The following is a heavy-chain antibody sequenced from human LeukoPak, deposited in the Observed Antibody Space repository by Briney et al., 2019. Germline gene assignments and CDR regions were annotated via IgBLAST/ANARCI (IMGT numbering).Heavy chain of an antibody. D-gene: IGHD3-10*01. Sequence: GGSLRLSCAASGFTVSSNYMSWVRQAPGKGLEWVSVIYSGGSTYYADSVKGRFTISRDNSKNTLYLQMNSLRAEDTAVYYCARNLWFGESNWFDPWGQGTLVTVSS. V-gene: IGHV3-66*01. CDR2: IYSGGST. J-gene: IGHJ5*02. CDR1: GFTVSSNY. CDR3: ARNLWFGESNWFDP.